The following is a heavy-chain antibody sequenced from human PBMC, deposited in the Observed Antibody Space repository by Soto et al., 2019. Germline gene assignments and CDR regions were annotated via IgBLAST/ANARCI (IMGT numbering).Heavy chain of an antibody. CDR3: EARAGF. Sequence: QVQVVQSRVEVKKPGASVKVSCKTSGYTFTDYDINWVRQATGQGLEWMGWVSPGNANPGYAPQFQGRVTMTRDTAISTVYVELDRLAAGGTAVYLCEARAGFWGQGTKISVPS. D-gene: IGHD5-12*01. V-gene: IGHV1-8*01. CDR1: GYTFTDYD. CDR2: VSPGNANP. J-gene: IGHJ4*02.